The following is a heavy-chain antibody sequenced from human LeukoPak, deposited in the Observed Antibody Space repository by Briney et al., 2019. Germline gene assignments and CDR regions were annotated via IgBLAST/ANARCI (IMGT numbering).Heavy chain of an antibody. CDR1: AFTLSRYW. J-gene: IGHJ4*02. CDR2: ISPDGSTT. V-gene: IGHV3-74*03. D-gene: IGHD5-24*01. Sequence: PGGSLRLSCAASAFTLSRYWMTCGRQAPGKGLMWVSRISPDGSTTLYADSVKGRFTISRDNAKNTLYLQMNSLGAEDTAVYYCTTVLCSNLYNLCDYWGQGTLVTVSS. CDR3: TTVLCSNLYNLCDY.